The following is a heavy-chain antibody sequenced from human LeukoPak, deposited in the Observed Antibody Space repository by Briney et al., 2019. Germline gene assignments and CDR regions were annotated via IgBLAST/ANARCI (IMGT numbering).Heavy chain of an antibody. D-gene: IGHD1-26*01. CDR1: GYTFSGYY. V-gene: IGHV1-2*02. Sequence: GASVKVSCKASGYTFSGYYMHWVRQAPGQGLESMGWINFNSGARNYAPKLQGRVTFSRDNSISTAYMELSSLRSDDTAIYYCARGRGGATTGFDHWGQGTLVTVSS. J-gene: IGHJ4*02. CDR2: INFNSGAR. CDR3: ARGRGGATTGFDH.